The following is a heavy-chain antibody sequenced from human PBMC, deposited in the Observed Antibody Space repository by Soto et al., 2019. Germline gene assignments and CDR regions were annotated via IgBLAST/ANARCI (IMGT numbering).Heavy chain of an antibody. CDR3: ARDRYYGSGSRFDY. CDR2: IIPILGIA. Sequence: QVQLVQSGAEVKKPGSSVKVSCKASGGTFSSYTISWVRQAPGQGLEWMGRIIPILGIANYAQKFQGRVTITADKSTGTAYMELSRLRSEDTAVYYCARDRYYGSGSRFDYWGQGTLVTVSS. CDR1: GGTFSSYT. V-gene: IGHV1-69*08. D-gene: IGHD3-10*01. J-gene: IGHJ4*02.